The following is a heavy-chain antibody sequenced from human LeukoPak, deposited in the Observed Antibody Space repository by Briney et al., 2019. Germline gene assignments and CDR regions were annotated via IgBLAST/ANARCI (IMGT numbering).Heavy chain of an antibody. D-gene: IGHD6-19*01. Sequence: ASVKVSCKASGYTFTSYYMHWVRQAPGQGLEWMGIINPSGGSTSYAQKFQGRVTMTGDTSTSTVYMELSSLRSEDTAVYYCARVIAVAGGFDPWGQGTLVTVSS. V-gene: IGHV1-46*01. CDR2: INPSGGST. CDR3: ARVIAVAGGFDP. J-gene: IGHJ5*02. CDR1: GYTFTSYY.